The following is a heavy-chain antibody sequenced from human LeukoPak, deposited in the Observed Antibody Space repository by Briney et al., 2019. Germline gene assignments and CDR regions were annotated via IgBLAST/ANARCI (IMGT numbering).Heavy chain of an antibody. J-gene: IGHJ5*02. CDR1: GYTFTGYY. D-gene: IGHD2-15*01. Sequence: GASVKVSCKASGYTFTGYYMHWVRQAPGQGLEWMGWINPNSGDTKFAQKFQGRVTMTRDMSISTAYMELSRLRPDDTAVYYCARAGYCSGGYCYRNWFGPWGEGTLVTVSS. CDR3: ARAGYCSGGYCYRNWFGP. V-gene: IGHV1-2*02. CDR2: INPNSGDT.